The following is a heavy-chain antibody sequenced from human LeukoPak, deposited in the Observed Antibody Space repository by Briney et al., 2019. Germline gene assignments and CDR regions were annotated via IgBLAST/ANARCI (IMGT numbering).Heavy chain of an antibody. CDR3: ATAPSPAKYSSSWYYYFDY. D-gene: IGHD6-13*01. J-gene: IGHJ4*02. Sequence: ASVKVSCKVSGYTLTELSMHWVRQAPGKGLAWMGGFDPEDGETIYAQKFQGRVTMTEDTSTDTAYMELSSLRSEDTAVYYCATAPSPAKYSSSWYYYFDYWGQGTLVTVSS. CDR2: FDPEDGET. CDR1: GYTLTELS. V-gene: IGHV1-24*01.